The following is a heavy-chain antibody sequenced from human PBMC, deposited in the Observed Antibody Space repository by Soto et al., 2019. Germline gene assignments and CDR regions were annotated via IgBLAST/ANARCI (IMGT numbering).Heavy chain of an antibody. V-gene: IGHV4-30-2*01. Sequence: SETQSLTSPFSGVSISSGGYYWSWIRQHPGKGLEWIGYIYHSGSTNYNPSLKSRVTISVDKSKNQFSLKLSSVTAADTAVYYCARSTGSTSCLDPWGQGTLVTVSS. J-gene: IGHJ5*02. CDR1: GVSISSGGYY. CDR2: IYHSGST. CDR3: ARSTGSTSCLDP. D-gene: IGHD2-2*01.